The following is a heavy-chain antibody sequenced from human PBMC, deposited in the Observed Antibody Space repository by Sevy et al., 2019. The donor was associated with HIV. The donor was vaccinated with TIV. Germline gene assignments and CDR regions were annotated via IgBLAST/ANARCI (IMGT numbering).Heavy chain of an antibody. V-gene: IGHV3-49*03. D-gene: IGHD1-26*01. J-gene: IGHJ6*02. Sequence: GGSLRLSCTASGFTFGDYAMSWFRQAPGKGLEWVGFIRSKAYGGTTEYAASVKGRFTISRDDSKSIAYLQMNSLKTEDTAMYYCTNSGSYDSHYYYYGMDVWGQGTTVTVSS. CDR2: IRSKAYGGTT. CDR3: TNSGSYDSHYYYYGMDV. CDR1: GFTFGDYA.